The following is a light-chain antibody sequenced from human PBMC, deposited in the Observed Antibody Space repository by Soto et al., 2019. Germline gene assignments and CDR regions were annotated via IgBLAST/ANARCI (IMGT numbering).Light chain of an antibody. J-gene: IGKJ5*01. CDR2: DAS. CDR1: ESIRNY. CDR3: QQRSRWPPIT. V-gene: IGKV3-11*01. Sequence: NVLTQSPATLSLSPGERATLSCRPSESIRNYLGWYQQKPGQAPRLLIYDASNRATGIPARFSGSGSETDFTLTISSLEPEDSAVHYCQQRSRWPPITFGQGTRLEI.